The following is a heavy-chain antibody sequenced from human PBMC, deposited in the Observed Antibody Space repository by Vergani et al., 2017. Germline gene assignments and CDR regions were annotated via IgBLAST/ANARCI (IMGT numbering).Heavy chain of an antibody. Sequence: QVHLLESGGGAVQSAGSLRLSCAASGFMFNSYGMHWVRQAPGKGLEWVAFIRYDGSNKYYADSVKGRFTISRDNSKNTLYLQMNSLRAEDTAVYYCAKAPLWFGPFDYWGQGTLVTVSS. V-gene: IGHV3-30*02. CDR3: AKAPLWFGPFDY. D-gene: IGHD3-10*01. J-gene: IGHJ4*02. CDR1: GFMFNSYG. CDR2: IRYDGSNK.